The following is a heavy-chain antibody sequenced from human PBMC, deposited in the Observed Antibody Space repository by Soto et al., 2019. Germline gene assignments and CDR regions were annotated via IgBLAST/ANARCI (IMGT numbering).Heavy chain of an antibody. CDR2: FESGGSI. V-gene: IGHV3-53*01. J-gene: IGHJ4*02. CDR3: ARAGVTPHFFDY. CDR1: GFSVRTNY. Sequence: GGSLRLSCAASGFSVRTNYMSWVRQAPGKGLDWVSVFESGGSIYYADSVKGRFIISRDYAKNTVYLQMNNLRAEDTAVYYCARAGVTPHFFDYWGQGTLVTVSS. D-gene: IGHD3-3*02.